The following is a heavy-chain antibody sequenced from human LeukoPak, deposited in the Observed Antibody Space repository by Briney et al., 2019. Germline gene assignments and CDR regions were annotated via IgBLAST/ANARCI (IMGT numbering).Heavy chain of an antibody. CDR2: IIPILGIA. V-gene: IGHV1-69*04. CDR3: ARAYAYCSSTSCYGYYFDY. J-gene: IGHJ4*02. Sequence: SVKVSCKASGGTFTSYAISWVRQAPGQGLEWMGRIIPILGIANYAQKFQGRVTITADKSTSTAYMELSSLRSEDTAVYYCARAYAYCSSTSCYGYYFDYWGQGALVTVSS. D-gene: IGHD2-2*01. CDR1: GGTFTSYA.